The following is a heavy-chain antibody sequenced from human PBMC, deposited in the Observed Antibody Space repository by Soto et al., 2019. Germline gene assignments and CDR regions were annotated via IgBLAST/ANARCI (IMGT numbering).Heavy chain of an antibody. V-gene: IGHV4-59*08. D-gene: IGHD2-2*01. CDR1: GGSISNYY. CDR2: SGST. Sequence: SETLSLTCAVSGGSISNYYWSWIRQPPGKGLEWIGGSGSTNYNPSLKSRVTISVDTSKNQFSLKLSSVTAADTAVYHCARHYCSSGNCYYFDYWGQGILVTVSS. CDR3: ARHYCSSGNCYYFDY. J-gene: IGHJ4*02.